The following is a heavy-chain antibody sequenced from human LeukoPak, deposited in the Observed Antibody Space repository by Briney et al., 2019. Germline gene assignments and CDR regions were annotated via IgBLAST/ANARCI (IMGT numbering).Heavy chain of an antibody. D-gene: IGHD3-16*01. J-gene: IGHJ6*03. Sequence: ASVKVSCKVSGYTLTELSMHWVRQAPGQGLEWMGWINPNSGGTNYAQKFQGRVTMTRDTSISTAYMELSRLRSDDTAVYYCARTKGGYYYYMDVWGKGTTVTVSS. CDR2: INPNSGGT. CDR1: GYTLTELS. CDR3: ARTKGGYYYYMDV. V-gene: IGHV1-2*02.